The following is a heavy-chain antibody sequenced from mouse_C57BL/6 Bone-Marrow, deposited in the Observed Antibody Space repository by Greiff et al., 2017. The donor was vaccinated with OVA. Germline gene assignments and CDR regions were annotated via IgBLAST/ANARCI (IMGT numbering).Heavy chain of an antibody. J-gene: IGHJ3*01. CDR2: IDPENGDT. CDR3: TSYGGRWFAY. CDR1: GFNIKDDY. Sequence: VQLQQSGAELVRPGASVKLSCTASGFNIKDDYMHWVKQRPEQGLEWIGWIDPENGDTEYASKFQGKATITADTSSNTAYLQLSSLTSEDTAVYYCTSYGGRWFAYWGQGTRVTVSA. V-gene: IGHV14-4*01. D-gene: IGHD1-1*02.